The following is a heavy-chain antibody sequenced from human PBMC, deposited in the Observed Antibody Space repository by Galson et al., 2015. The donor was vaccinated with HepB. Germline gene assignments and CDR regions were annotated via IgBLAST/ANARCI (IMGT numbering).Heavy chain of an antibody. V-gene: IGHV1-18*01. CDR1: GYTFTSYG. CDR3: ARVVPAAKGNYYYMDV. CDR2: ISAYNGNT. D-gene: IGHD2-2*01. J-gene: IGHJ6*03. Sequence: SVKVSCKASGYTFTSYGISWVRQAPGQGLEWMGWISAYNGNTNYAQKLQGRVTMTTDTSTSTAYMELRSLRSDDTAVYYCARVVPAAKGNYYYMDVWGKGTTVTVSS.